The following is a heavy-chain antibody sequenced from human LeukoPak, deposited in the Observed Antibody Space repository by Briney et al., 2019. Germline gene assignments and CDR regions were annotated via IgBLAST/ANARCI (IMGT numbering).Heavy chain of an antibody. V-gene: IGHV4-31*03. J-gene: IGHJ3*02. CDR1: GGSISSGGYY. D-gene: IGHD2-2*02. Sequence: PSETLSLTCTVSGGSISSGGYYWSWIRQHPGKGLEWIGYIYYSGSTYYNPSLKSRVTISVDTSKNQFSLKLSSVTAADTAVYYCARVFRLSEIVVVPAAIKGGDAFDIWGQGTMVTVSS. CDR3: ARVFRLSEIVVVPAAIKGGDAFDI. CDR2: IYYSGST.